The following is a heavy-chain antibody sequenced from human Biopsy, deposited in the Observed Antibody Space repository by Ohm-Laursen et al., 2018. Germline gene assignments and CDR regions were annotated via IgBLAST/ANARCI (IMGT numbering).Heavy chain of an antibody. CDR1: RDSISNYY. D-gene: IGHD3-22*01. Sequence: GTLSLTWTVSRDSISNYYWTWIRQSPGKGLEWIGEINHSGRTNYNPSLKSRVTISVDTSKNQFSLKVRSVTAADTAVYYCVRGVDYYDPYHYYALDVWGQGTTVTVSS. CDR3: VRGVDYYDPYHYYALDV. CDR2: INHSGRT. V-gene: IGHV4-34*01. J-gene: IGHJ6*02.